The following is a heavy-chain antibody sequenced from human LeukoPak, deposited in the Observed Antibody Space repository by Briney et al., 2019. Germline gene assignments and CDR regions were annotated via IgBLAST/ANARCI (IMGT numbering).Heavy chain of an antibody. D-gene: IGHD4-23*01. CDR3: ARTVARIGY. V-gene: IGHV3-48*03. CDR2: ISSSGSTI. CDR1: GFTFSSYE. Sequence: GGSLRLSCAASGFTFSSYEMNWVRQAPGKGLEWVSHISSSGSTIYYTDSVKGRFTISRDNSKNLLYLQMNSLRAEDTAIYYCARTVARIGYWGQGTLVTVSS. J-gene: IGHJ4*02.